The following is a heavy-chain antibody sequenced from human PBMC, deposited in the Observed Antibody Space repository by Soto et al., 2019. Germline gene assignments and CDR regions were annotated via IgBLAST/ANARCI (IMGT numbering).Heavy chain of an antibody. Sequence: EVQLVESGGGLVQPGRSLRLSCAASGFTFDAYAIHWVRQAPGKGLEGVSGISWNSGSIDYADSVKGRFTISRDNAKNSLDLQMNSLRAEDTALYYCAKGLYSSSWYWHAQHWGQGTLVTVSS. CDR1: GFTFDAYA. V-gene: IGHV3-9*01. CDR2: ISWNSGSI. D-gene: IGHD6-13*01. J-gene: IGHJ1*01. CDR3: AKGLYSSSWYWHAQH.